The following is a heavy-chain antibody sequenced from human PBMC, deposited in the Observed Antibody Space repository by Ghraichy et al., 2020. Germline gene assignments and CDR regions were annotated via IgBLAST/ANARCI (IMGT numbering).Heavy chain of an antibody. CDR3: ARWSVNSGSLLGY. V-gene: IGHV3-7*01. Sequence: GGSLRLSCAASGFTFSNEWMTWVRQAPGKGLEWVANIKKDGTEKYYLDSVKGRFTISRDNAKNSLYLRMNSLRAEDTALYYCARWSVNSGSLLGYWGQGTPVTVSS. D-gene: IGHD3-22*01. CDR1: GFTFSNEW. J-gene: IGHJ4*02. CDR2: IKKDGTEK.